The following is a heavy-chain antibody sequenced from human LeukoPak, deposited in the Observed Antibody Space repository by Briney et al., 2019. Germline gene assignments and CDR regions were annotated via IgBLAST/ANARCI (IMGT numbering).Heavy chain of an antibody. D-gene: IGHD5/OR15-5a*01. CDR1: GFTFSNYA. V-gene: IGHV3-23*01. Sequence: PGGSLRLSCAASGFTFSNYAMSCVRQAPGKGLDWVSPISGSGGGTYYADCVKRRFTISRDNSKNTLYLQMNSLRAEDTPVYFCAKCVGSSVLCHFGYWGQGTLVTVSS. J-gene: IGHJ4*02. CDR2: ISGSGGGT. CDR3: AKCVGSSVLCHFGY.